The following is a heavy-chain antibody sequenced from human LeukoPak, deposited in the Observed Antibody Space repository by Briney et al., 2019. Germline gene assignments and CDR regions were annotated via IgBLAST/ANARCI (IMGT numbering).Heavy chain of an antibody. CDR1: GGSISHYF. CDR2: VYYRGNT. D-gene: IGHD2-15*01. J-gene: IGHJ6*04. V-gene: IGHV4-59*01. Sequence: PSETLSLTCTVSGGSISHYFWSWIRQPPGQGLEWVGYVYYRGNTIYSPSLRSRVTISVDSSKNEFSLRMTSVTAADTAVYYCARHADIAAYREGMDVWGKGTTVTVSS. CDR3: ARHADIAAYREGMDV.